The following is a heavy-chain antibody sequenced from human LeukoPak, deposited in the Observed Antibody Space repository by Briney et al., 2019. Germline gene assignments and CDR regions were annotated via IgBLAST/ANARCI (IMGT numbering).Heavy chain of an antibody. Sequence: GRSLRLSCAASGFTFSSYGMHWVRQAPGKGLEWVAVISYDGSNKYYADSVKGRFTISRGNSKNTLYLQMNSLRAEDTAVYYCAKIPYYYDSSGYRKAADYWGQGTLVTVSS. CDR1: GFTFSSYG. CDR3: AKIPYYYDSSGYRKAADY. CDR2: ISYDGSNK. J-gene: IGHJ4*02. V-gene: IGHV3-30*18. D-gene: IGHD3-22*01.